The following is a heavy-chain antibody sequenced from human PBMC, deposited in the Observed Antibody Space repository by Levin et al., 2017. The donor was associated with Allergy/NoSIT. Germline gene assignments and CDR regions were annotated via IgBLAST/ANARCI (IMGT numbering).Heavy chain of an antibody. CDR1: GSSFTRYW. D-gene: IGHD6-19*01. CDR2: IYPGDSET. CDR3: ASPYSSGWDG. V-gene: IGHV5-51*01. J-gene: IGHJ4*02. Sequence: GGSLRLSCKTSGSSFTRYWIGWVRQMPGKGLEWMGMIYPGDSETRYSPSFEGQVTISADKSISTTYVQWSSLKASDSAMYYCASPYSSGWDGWGQGTLVTVSA.